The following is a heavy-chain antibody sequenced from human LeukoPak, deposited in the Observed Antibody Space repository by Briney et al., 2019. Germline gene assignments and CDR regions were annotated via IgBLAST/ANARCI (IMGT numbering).Heavy chain of an antibody. Sequence: SETLSLTCAVYGGSFSGYYWSWIRQPPGKGLEWIGEINHSGSTHYNPSLKSRVTISVDTSKNQFSLKLSSVTAADTAVYYCATSSNRYFDWLLYPNYYYGMDVWGQGTTVTVSS. CDR3: ATSSNRYFDWLLYPNYYYGMDV. CDR2: INHSGST. V-gene: IGHV4-34*01. D-gene: IGHD3-9*01. CDR1: GGSFSGYY. J-gene: IGHJ6*02.